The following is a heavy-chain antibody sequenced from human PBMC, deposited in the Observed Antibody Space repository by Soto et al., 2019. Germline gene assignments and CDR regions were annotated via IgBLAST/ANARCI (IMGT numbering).Heavy chain of an antibody. D-gene: IGHD4-17*01. J-gene: IGHJ4*02. V-gene: IGHV3-30*18. CDR2: ISYDGSNK. CDR3: AKPRGTTVTTDFDY. CDR1: GFTFSSYG. Sequence: QVQLVESGGGVVQPGRSLRLSCAASGFTFSSYGMHWVRQAPGKGLEWVAVISYDGSNKYYADSVKGRFTISRDNSKNTLYLQMTSLRAEDTAVYYCAKPRGTTVTTDFDYWGQGTLVTVSS.